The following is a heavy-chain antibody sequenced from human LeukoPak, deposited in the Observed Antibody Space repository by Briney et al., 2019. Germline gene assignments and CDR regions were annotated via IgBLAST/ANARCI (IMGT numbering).Heavy chain of an antibody. CDR3: ARVYYYGSGDY. V-gene: IGHV3-48*03. J-gene: IGHJ4*02. CDR1: GFTFSSYE. CDR2: ISSSGSTI. Sequence: GGSLRLSCAASGFTFSSYEMNWVRQAPGKGLEWVSYISSSGSTIYYADSVKGRFTNSRDNAKNSLYLQMNSLRAEDTAVYYCARVYYYGSGDYWGQGTLVTVSS. D-gene: IGHD3-10*01.